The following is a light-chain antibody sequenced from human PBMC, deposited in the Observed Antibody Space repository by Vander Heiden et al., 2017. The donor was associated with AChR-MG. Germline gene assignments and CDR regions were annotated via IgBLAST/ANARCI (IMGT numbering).Light chain of an antibody. V-gene: IGKV1-6*01. CDR1: QGIRND. CDR2: AAS. J-gene: IGKJ1*01. CDR3: LQDYNYPWT. Sequence: AIQMTQSPSSLSASVGDRVTITCRVSQGIRNDLGWYQQKPGKAPNLLIYAASSLQSGVPSRFSGSGSGTDFTLTISSLQPEDFATYYCLQDYNYPWTFGQGTKVAIK.